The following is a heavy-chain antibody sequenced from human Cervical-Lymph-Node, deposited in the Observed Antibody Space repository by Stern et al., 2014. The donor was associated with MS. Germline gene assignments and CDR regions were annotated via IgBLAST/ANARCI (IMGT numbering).Heavy chain of an antibody. CDR1: GFTFSSHA. CDR2: ITRNGEST. J-gene: IGHJ6*02. CDR3: ARGGPTILHGMDV. Sequence: VQLVQSGGGLVPPGWSLRLSCAASGFTFSSHAMHWVRQAPGRGLEYVSVITRNGESTFYAESVKGRFTLSRDNSKNTLNLQMGSLRPEDMAVYYCARGGPTILHGMDVWGQGTTVTVSS. V-gene: IGHV3-64*07. D-gene: IGHD5-12*01.